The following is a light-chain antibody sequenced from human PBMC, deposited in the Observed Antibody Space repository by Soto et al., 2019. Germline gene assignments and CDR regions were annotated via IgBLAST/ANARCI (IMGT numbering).Light chain of an antibody. CDR3: QHDDSSRT. Sequence: DIQMTQSPLSLSASVGDRVTITCRASQSISSYLNWYQQKLGKAPKLLTFAASSLQSGVPSRFSGSGSRTNFTLTISSLQPEDFAVYYCQHDDSSRTFGQGTKVEIK. J-gene: IGKJ1*01. CDR1: QSISSY. CDR2: AAS. V-gene: IGKV1-39*01.